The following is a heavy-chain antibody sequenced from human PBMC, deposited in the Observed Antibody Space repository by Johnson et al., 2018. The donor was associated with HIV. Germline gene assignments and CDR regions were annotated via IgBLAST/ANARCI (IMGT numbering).Heavy chain of an antibody. CDR2: ISYDGSHK. V-gene: IGHV3-30-3*01. Sequence: QVQLVESGGGLVQPGGSLRLSCAASGFTFSSYAMSWVRQAPGKGLEWAEVISYDGSHKYYADSVKGRFTISRDNSKNTLYMQMNSLRAEDTAVYYCARSGDSIGSFWAGGAFDIWGQGTMVTVSS. J-gene: IGHJ3*02. CDR1: GFTFSSYA. CDR3: ARSGDSIGSFWAGGAFDI. D-gene: IGHD3/OR15-3a*01.